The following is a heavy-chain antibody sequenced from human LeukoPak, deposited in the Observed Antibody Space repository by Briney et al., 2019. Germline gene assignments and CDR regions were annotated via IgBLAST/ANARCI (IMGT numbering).Heavy chain of an antibody. J-gene: IGHJ4*02. D-gene: IGHD2-2*01. CDR3: AKDRLRYCSSTSCRGGFDY. CDR2: IRYDGSNK. CDR1: GFTFSSYG. Sequence: PGGSLRLSCAASGFTFSSYGMHWVRQAPGKGLEWVAFIRYDGSNKYYADFVKGRFTISRDNSKNTLYLQMTSLRAEDTAVYYCAKDRLRYCSSTSCRGGFDYWGQGTLVTVSS. V-gene: IGHV3-30*02.